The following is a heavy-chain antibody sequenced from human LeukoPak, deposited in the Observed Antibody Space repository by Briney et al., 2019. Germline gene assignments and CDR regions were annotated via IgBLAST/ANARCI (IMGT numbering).Heavy chain of an antibody. CDR1: GYTFTSYA. V-gene: IGHV1-3*01. J-gene: IGHJ5*02. CDR2: INAGNGNT. D-gene: IGHD2-21*01. Sequence: ASVKVSCKASGYTFTSYAMHWVRQAPGQRLEWMGWINAGNGNTKYSQKFQGRVTITRDTSASSAYMELSSLRSEDTALYYCARDRISSLAVQGFDPWGQGTLVTVSS. CDR3: ARDRISSLAVQGFDP.